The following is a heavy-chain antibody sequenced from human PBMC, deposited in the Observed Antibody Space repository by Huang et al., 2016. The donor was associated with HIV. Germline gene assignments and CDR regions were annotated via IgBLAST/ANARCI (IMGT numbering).Heavy chain of an antibody. D-gene: IGHD3-3*01. J-gene: IGHJ4*02. CDR2: IDYSGST. CDR3: ARDHHDFWRGYRRMYFFDH. V-gene: IGHV4-59*11. CDR1: GGSISTHY. Sequence: QVQLQESGPGLVKPSETLSLTCTVSGGSISTHYWRWIRQPPGKGLEWIGSIDYSGSTNYSPSLKSRVTILRDTSKNQFSLRVNSVTAADTAMYYCARDHHDFWRGYRRMYFFDHWGQGTLVTVSS.